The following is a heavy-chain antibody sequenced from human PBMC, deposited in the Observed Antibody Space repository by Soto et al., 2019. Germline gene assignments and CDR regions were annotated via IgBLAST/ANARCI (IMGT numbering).Heavy chain of an antibody. V-gene: IGHV1-24*01. CDR1: GYTLTELS. CDR3: ATDILNDHDYRAYYRGY. Sequence: ASVNVSCKASGYTLTELSMHWVRQAPGKGLEWMGGFDPEDGETVYAQKFQGRVTMTEDTSTDTAYMELSSLRSEDTAVYYCATDILNDHDYRAYYRGYWGQGTLVRVP. J-gene: IGHJ4*02. D-gene: IGHD4-17*01. CDR2: FDPEDGET.